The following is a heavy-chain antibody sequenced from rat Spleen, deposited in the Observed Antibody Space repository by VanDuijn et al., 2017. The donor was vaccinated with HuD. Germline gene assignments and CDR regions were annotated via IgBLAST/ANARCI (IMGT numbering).Heavy chain of an antibody. CDR1: GFTFSDFN. V-gene: IGHV5-19*01. Sequence: EVQLVESGGGLVQPGRSLKLSCAVSGFTFSDFNMHWIRQAPTKGLEWIASISPSGRGIYYRDSVKGRFTISRDNAKNTGYLQMNNLRSEDTAMYYCARKWGYVDYWGQGVMVTVSS. CDR3: ARKWGYVDY. J-gene: IGHJ2*01. CDR2: ISPSGRGI. D-gene: IGHD1-1*01.